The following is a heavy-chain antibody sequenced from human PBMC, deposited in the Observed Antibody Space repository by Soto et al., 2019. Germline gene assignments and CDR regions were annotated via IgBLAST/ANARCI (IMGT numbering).Heavy chain of an antibody. J-gene: IGHJ4*02. CDR1: GYTFTSCD. Sequence: AASVKVSCKASGYTFTSCDIHWVRQAPGQGPEWMGWMNPSTGNTGSAQKFQGRVTMTRNTAISTAYMELRSLTSEDTAVYYCARRKERSGPHYFDSWGQGTLVTVSS. V-gene: IGHV1-8*01. CDR3: ARRKERSGPHYFDS. CDR2: MNPSTGNT.